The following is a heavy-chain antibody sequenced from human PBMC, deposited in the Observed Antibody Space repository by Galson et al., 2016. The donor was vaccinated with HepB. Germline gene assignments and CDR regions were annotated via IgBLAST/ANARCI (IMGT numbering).Heavy chain of an antibody. V-gene: IGHV3-21*01. Sequence: SLRLSCAASGFTFSSYSMNWVRQDPGKGLEWVSSISSSSSYIYYADSVKGRFTISRDNAKNSLYLQMNSLRAEDTAVYYCARAVSWDYGDYAGYWGQGTLVTVSS. CDR3: ARAVSWDYGDYAGY. J-gene: IGHJ4*02. D-gene: IGHD4-17*01. CDR1: GFTFSSYS. CDR2: ISSSSSYI.